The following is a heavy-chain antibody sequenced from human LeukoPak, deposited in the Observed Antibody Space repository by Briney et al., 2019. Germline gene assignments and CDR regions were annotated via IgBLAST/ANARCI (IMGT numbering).Heavy chain of an antibody. CDR1: GFTFSSYS. V-gene: IGHV3-48*04. J-gene: IGHJ4*02. CDR3: AREGGYSYGPEDY. D-gene: IGHD5-18*01. Sequence: GGSLSLSCAASGFTFSSYSMNWVRQAPGKGLEWVSYISSSSSSIYYADSVKGRFTISRDNAKNTLYLQMNSLRAEDTAVYYCAREGGYSYGPEDYWGQGTLVTVSS. CDR2: ISSSSSSI.